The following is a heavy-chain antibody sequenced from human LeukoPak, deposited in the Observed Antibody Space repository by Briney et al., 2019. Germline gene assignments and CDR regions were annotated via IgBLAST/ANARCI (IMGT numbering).Heavy chain of an antibody. V-gene: IGHV4-30-4*01. Sequence: SQTLSLTCTVSGGSISSGDYYWSWIRQPPGKGLEWIGYIYYSGSTYYNPSLRSRVTISVDTSKNQFSLKLSSVTAADTAVYYCARVRRYSSSPREFDYWGQGTLVTVSS. J-gene: IGHJ4*02. CDR2: IYYSGST. D-gene: IGHD6-13*01. CDR3: ARVRRYSSSPREFDY. CDR1: GGSISSGDYY.